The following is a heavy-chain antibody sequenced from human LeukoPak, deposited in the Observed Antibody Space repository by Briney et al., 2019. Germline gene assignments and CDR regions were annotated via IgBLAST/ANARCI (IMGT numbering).Heavy chain of an antibody. CDR2: IYYSGST. D-gene: IGHD2-2*01. CDR1: GGSISSYY. V-gene: IGHV4-59*01. CDR3: ARALGYCSSTSCYESDFDY. Sequence: PSETLSLTCTVSGGSISSYYWSWIRQPPGKGLEWIGYIYYSGSTNYNPSLKSRVTISVDTSKNQFSLKLSSVTAADTAVYYCARALGYCSSTSCYESDFDYWGQGTLVTVSS. J-gene: IGHJ4*02.